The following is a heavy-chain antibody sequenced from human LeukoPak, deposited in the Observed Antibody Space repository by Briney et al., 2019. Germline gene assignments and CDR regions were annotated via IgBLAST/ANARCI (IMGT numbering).Heavy chain of an antibody. CDR3: ATALFRSLVWPSYIVLDY. Sequence: ASVKVSCKASGGTFSSYAISWVRQAPGQGLEWMGGIIPIFGTANYAQKFQGRVTMTEDTSTDTAYMELSSLRSEDTAVYYCATALFRSLVWPSYIVLDYWGQGTLVTVSS. CDR1: GGTFSSYA. D-gene: IGHD2-8*02. J-gene: IGHJ4*02. V-gene: IGHV1-69*06. CDR2: IIPIFGTA.